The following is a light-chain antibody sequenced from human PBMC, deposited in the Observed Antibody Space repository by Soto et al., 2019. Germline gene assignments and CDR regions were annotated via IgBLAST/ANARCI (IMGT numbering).Light chain of an antibody. J-gene: IGKJ4*01. Sequence: DIQMTQSPSTLSASVGDRVTITCRASQSISNWLAWYQQKPGKAPNLLIYKASSLESGAPSRSSRSGSGTEFILTISSLQTDDFATYYCQQYNTYPLNFGGGTKVDIK. CDR1: QSISNW. CDR3: QQYNTYPLN. V-gene: IGKV1-5*03. CDR2: KAS.